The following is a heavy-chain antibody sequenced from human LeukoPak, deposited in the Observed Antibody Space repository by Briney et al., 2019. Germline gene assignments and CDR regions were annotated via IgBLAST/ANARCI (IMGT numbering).Heavy chain of an antibody. CDR3: ARGEGARDGYNYAGPFYFDY. CDR2: INHSGST. V-gene: IGHV4-34*01. Sequence: SETLSLTCAVYGGPFSDYYWSWIRQPPGKGLEWIGKINHSGSTNYNPSLKSRVTISIDTSKNQFSLKLNSMTAADTAVYYCARGEGARDGYNYAGPFYFDYWGHGTLVTVSS. D-gene: IGHD5-24*01. J-gene: IGHJ4*01. CDR1: GGPFSDYY.